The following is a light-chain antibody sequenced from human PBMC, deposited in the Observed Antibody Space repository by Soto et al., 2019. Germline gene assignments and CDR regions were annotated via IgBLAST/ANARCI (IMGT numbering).Light chain of an antibody. Sequence: ETVMTQTTATLRGSGEERTSRSCTASQSVSTNLAWYQQKPAQAPRLLIYGASTRATGIPARFSGSGSGTDFTLTISSLQPEDFASYYCQQSYSTTITFGQGTRLEIK. V-gene: IGKV3-15*01. CDR2: GAS. J-gene: IGKJ5*01. CDR3: QQSYSTTIT. CDR1: QSVSTN.